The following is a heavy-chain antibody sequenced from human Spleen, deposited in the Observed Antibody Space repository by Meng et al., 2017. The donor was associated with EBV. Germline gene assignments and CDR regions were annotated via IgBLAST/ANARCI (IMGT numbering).Heavy chain of an antibody. J-gene: IGHJ4*02. D-gene: IGHD3-16*01. V-gene: IGHV3-21*01. CDR3: ARDPFGGAFDF. CDR2: LSGSSLEI. CDR1: GFTFSSYS. Sequence: LVVVGGRLGEPVGSVRLSCVLSGFTFSSYSVSWVREAAGRGLEWVSTLSGSSLEIYYGDSVKSRFPISRDNAEKSLYMKMNSLRPDDTAVYYCARDPFGGAFDFWGRGTLVTVSS.